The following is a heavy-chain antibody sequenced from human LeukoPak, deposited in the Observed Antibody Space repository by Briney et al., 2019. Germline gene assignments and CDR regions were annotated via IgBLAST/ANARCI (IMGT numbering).Heavy chain of an antibody. J-gene: IGHJ1*01. CDR3: ATYSSLNRREFQF. D-gene: IGHD3-22*01. CDR1: GFSLSRYW. V-gene: IGHV3-7*01. Sequence: GGSLRLSCAASGFSLSRYWMGWVRQAPGKGLQWVANIKTGGSEKYYVDSVKGRFTISRDNAKNSLYLQMNSLRAEDTAVYYCATYSSLNRREFQFWGQGTLLTVSS. CDR2: IKTGGSEK.